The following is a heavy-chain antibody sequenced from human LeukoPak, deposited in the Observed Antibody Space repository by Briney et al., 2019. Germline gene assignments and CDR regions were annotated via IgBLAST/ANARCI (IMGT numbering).Heavy chain of an antibody. CDR1: RFNFGDYA. V-gene: IGHV3-49*04. J-gene: IGHJ4*02. D-gene: IGHD3-3*01. CDR3: TRTWSSDY. CDR2: IRSKAYGGTT. Sequence: GRSLRLSCTASRFNFGDYAMSWVRQAPGKGLEWVGFIRSKAYGGTTEYAASVKGRFTISRDDSKSIAYLQMNSLKTEDTAVYYCTRTWSSDYWGQGTLVTVSS.